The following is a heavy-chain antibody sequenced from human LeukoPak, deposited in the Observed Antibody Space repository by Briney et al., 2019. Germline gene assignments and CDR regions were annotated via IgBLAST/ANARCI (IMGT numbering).Heavy chain of an antibody. D-gene: IGHD3-10*01. J-gene: IGHJ6*04. V-gene: IGHV4-59*01. CDR3: ARGVVVREAYYYSMDV. CDR1: TRSITSYC. CDR2: SNYNGST. Sequence: SQTLSLTCPTPTRSITSYCCSCIRQPPGEGLDWNRPSNYNGSTTFNPSLKSRVTISVDTSKNQFSLKLSSVTAADTAVYYCARGVVVREAYYYSMDVWGKGTTVTVSS.